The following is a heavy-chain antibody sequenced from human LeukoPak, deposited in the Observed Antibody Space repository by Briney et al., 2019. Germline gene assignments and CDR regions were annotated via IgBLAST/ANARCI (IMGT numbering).Heavy chain of an antibody. CDR3: ARGNSNYRAAYYYYYMDV. J-gene: IGHJ6*03. CDR1: GGSISSYY. V-gene: IGHV4-4*07. CDR2: IYTSGST. Sequence: SETLSLTCTVSGGSISSYYWSWIRQPAGKGLEWIGRIYTSGSTNYNPSLKSRVTMSVDTSKNQFSLKLSSVTAADTAVYYCARGNSNYRAAYYYYYMDVWGKGTTVTVSS. D-gene: IGHD4-11*01.